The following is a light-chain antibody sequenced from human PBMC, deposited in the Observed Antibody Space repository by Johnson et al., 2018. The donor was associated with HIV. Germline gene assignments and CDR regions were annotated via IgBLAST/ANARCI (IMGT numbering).Light chain of an antibody. CDR2: ENN. V-gene: IGLV1-51*02. CDR1: SSNIENYF. Sequence: QSVFTQPPSVSAAPGQRVNISCSGHSSNIENYFVSWYQQLPGAAPRLLIYENNKRPSGIPARFSGSKSATSATLGITRLQTGDEADYYCGTWESSLRAGYVFGAGTKVTVL. J-gene: IGLJ1*01. CDR3: GTWESSLRAGYV.